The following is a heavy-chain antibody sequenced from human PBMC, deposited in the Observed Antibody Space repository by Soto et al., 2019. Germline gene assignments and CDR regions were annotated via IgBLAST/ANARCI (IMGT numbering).Heavy chain of an antibody. CDR2: IGNGGATT. J-gene: IGHJ6*02. D-gene: IGHD6-25*01. CDR1: GFTFSRYE. CDR3: ARYKLGYRNALDV. Sequence: GGSLRLSCVASGFTFSRYERNWVRQAPGKGLEWVSYIGNGGATTYYADSVKGRFTISKDNAKNSLYLQMNSLRVEDTAVYYCARYKLGYRNALDVWGQGTTVTVYS. V-gene: IGHV3-48*03.